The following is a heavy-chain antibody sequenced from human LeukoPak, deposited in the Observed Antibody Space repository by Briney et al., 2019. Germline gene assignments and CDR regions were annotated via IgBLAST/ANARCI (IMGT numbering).Heavy chain of an antibody. V-gene: IGHV1-8*01. J-gene: IGHJ6*03. D-gene: IGHD3-10*01. Sequence: GASVKVSCKASGYTFTSYDINWVRQATGQGLEWMGWMNPNSGNTGYAQKFQGRVTMTRNTSISTAYMELSSLRSEDTAVYYCASGPVRGREHYYYYYMDVWGKGTTVTISS. CDR3: ASGPVRGREHYYYYYMDV. CDR1: GYTFTSYD. CDR2: MNPNSGNT.